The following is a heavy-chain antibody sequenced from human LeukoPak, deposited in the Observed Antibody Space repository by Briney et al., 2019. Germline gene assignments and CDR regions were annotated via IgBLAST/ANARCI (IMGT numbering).Heavy chain of an antibody. V-gene: IGHV4-4*02. Sequence: SGTLSLTCAVSGAPISSNNWWWSWVRQPPGKGLEWIGEIYHSGSTNYNPSLKSRVTMSVDESKNQFSLKLSSVTAADTAVYYCASAEPRGIIWYPYWGQGTLVTVSS. CDR3: ASAEPRGIIWYPY. CDR2: IYHSGST. D-gene: IGHD6-13*01. J-gene: IGHJ4*02. CDR1: GAPISSNNW.